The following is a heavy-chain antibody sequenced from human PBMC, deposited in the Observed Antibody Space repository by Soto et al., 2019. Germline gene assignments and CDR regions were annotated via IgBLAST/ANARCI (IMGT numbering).Heavy chain of an antibody. Sequence: SETLSLTCAVYGGSFSGYYWSWIRQPPGKGLEWIGEINHSGSTNYNPSLKSRVTISVDTSKNQFSLKLSSVTAADTAVYYCAIFGELYLWGQGTLVTVSS. J-gene: IGHJ4*02. V-gene: IGHV4-34*01. D-gene: IGHD3-10*01. CDR1: GGSFSGYY. CDR2: INHSGST. CDR3: AIFGELYL.